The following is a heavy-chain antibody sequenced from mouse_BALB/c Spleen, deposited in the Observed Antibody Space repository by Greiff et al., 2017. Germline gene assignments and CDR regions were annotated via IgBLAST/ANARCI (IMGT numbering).Heavy chain of an antibody. Sequence: VQLVESGAELVRPGVSVKISCKGSGYTFTDYAMHWVKQSHAKSLEWIGVISTYYGDASYNQKFKGKATMTVDKSSSTAYMELARLTSEDSAIYYCARDGITSQGFDYWGQGTTLTVSS. CDR3: ARDGITSQGFDY. D-gene: IGHD2-4*01. V-gene: IGHV1S137*01. CDR1: GYTFTDYA. J-gene: IGHJ2*01. CDR2: ISTYYGDA.